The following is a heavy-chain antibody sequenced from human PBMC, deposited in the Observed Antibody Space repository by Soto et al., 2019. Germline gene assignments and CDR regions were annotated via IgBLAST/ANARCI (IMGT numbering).Heavy chain of an antibody. CDR1: GFTFSSFG. J-gene: IGHJ6*02. Sequence: QVQLVESGGGVVQPGRSLRLSCAASGFTFSSFGMHWVRQAPGKGLEWVALISYDGNNKYSADSVKGRFTISRDNSKNALYQQMTSPRAEDTAVYYCSKQQVGATDYYYCGMDVWGHGTTVTVSS. CDR2: ISYDGNNK. D-gene: IGHD1-26*01. V-gene: IGHV3-30*18. CDR3: SKQQVGATDYYYCGMDV.